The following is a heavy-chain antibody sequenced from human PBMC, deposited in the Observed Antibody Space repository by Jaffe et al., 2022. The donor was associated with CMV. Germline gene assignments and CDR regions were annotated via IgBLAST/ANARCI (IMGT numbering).Heavy chain of an antibody. D-gene: IGHD6-19*01. CDR3: ATTADIAVAGKLLAYFDY. V-gene: IGHV3-48*03. CDR1: GFTFSSYE. J-gene: IGHJ4*02. Sequence: EVQLVESGGGLVQPGGSLRLSCAASGFTFSSYEMNWVRQAPGKGLEWVSYISSSGSTIYYADSVKGRFTISRDNAKNSLYLQMNSLRAEDTAVYYCATTADIAVAGKLLAYFDYWGQGTLVTVSS. CDR2: ISSSGSTI.